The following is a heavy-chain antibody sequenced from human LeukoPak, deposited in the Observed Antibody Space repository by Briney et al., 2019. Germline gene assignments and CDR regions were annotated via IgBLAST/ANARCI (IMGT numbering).Heavy chain of an antibody. CDR2: MYPNSGNT. Sequence: ASVKVSCKASGYTFTSYDINWVRQATGQGLEWMGWMYPNSGNTGYAQKFQGRVTMTRNTSISTAYMELSSLRSEDTAVYYCARADYSNYGLDYWGQGTLVTVSS. J-gene: IGHJ4*02. D-gene: IGHD4-11*01. V-gene: IGHV1-8*01. CDR3: ARADYSNYGLDY. CDR1: GYTFTSYD.